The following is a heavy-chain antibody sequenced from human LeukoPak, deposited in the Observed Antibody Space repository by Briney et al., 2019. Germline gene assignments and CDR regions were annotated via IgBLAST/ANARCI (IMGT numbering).Heavy chain of an antibody. D-gene: IGHD3-22*01. J-gene: IGHJ4*02. CDR3: TTLGYHLDS. V-gene: IGHV3-48*03. CDR2: ISGSDTTT. Sequence: RGSLRLSCLASGFAFSAYEMNWVRQAPGRGLEWVSYISGSDTTTYYADSVRGRFTTFRDNAKNSLYLQMNSLRAEDTALYYCTTLGYHLDSWGQGTLVTVSS. CDR1: GFAFSAYE.